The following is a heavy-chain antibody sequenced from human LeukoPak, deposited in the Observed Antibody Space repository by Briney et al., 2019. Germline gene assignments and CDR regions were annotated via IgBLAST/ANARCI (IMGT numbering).Heavy chain of an antibody. J-gene: IGHJ6*03. Sequence: ASVKVSCKTSGCSENFYGITWVRQGAGQGLEWMGWISAQHGQTEYAPNSQDRVTMTTDTYTNTAYMELRSLRSDDTAVYYCASHRGTTYYMDVWGKGTTVTISS. V-gene: IGHV1-18*01. D-gene: IGHD1-1*01. CDR3: ASHRGTTYYMDV. CDR1: GCSENFYG. CDR2: ISAQHGQT.